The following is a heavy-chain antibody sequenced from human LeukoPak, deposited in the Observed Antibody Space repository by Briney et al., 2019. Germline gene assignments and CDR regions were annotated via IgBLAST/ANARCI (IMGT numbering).Heavy chain of an antibody. CDR2: ISGDSTYI. CDR3: ARVSGRLERQSDLDY. CDR1: GFTFASYS. D-gene: IGHD1-1*01. Sequence: GGSLRLSCAASGFTFASYSMDWVRQAPGKGLEWVSSISGDSTYIYNAGSVKGRFTISRDNAQASLYLQMISLRADDTAVYYCARVSGRLERQSDLDYWGQGTLVIVSS. J-gene: IGHJ4*02. V-gene: IGHV3-21*01.